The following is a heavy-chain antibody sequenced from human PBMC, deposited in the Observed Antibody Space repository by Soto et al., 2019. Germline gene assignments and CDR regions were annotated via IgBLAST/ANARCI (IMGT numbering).Heavy chain of an antibody. CDR1: GFTFSDYY. CDR2: ISSSSSYT. J-gene: IGHJ6*02. Sequence: GGSLRLSCAASGFTFSDYYMSWIRQAPGKGLEWVSYISSSSSYTNYADSVKGRFTISRDNAKNSLYLQMNSLRAEDTAVYYCARGGLVICSSTSCYLDYYYYGMDVWGQGTTVTVSS. D-gene: IGHD2-2*01. V-gene: IGHV3-11*05. CDR3: ARGGLVICSSTSCYLDYYYYGMDV.